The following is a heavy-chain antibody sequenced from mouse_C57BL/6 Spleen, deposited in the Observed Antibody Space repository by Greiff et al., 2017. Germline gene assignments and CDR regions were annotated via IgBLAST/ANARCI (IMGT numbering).Heavy chain of an antibody. J-gene: IGHJ4*01. Sequence: QVQLQQPGAELVKPGASVKMSCKASGYTFTSYWITWVKQRPGQGLEWIGDIYPGSGSTNYNEKFKGKATLTVDTSSSTAYMQLSSLTSEDSAVYYCARVDYEDYYAMDYWGQGTSVTVSS. CDR1: GYTFTSYW. D-gene: IGHD2-4*01. V-gene: IGHV1-55*01. CDR2: IYPGSGST. CDR3: ARVDYEDYYAMDY.